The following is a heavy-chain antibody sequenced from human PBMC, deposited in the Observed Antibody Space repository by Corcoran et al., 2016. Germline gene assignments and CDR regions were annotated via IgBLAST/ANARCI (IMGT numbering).Heavy chain of an antibody. CDR2: MHPNSGNT. CDR3: AGGASYYDFWSGYQRGDWFDP. V-gene: IGHV1-8*01. Sequence: QVQLVQSGAEVKKPGASVKVSCKASGYTFTSYDITLVRQATGQGLEWMVWMHPNSGNTGYAQKFQGRVTMTRNTSISTAYMEVSSLRSEDTAVYYCAGGASYYDFWSGYQRGDWFDPWGQGTLVTVSS. D-gene: IGHD3-3*01. CDR1: GYTFTSYD. J-gene: IGHJ5*02.